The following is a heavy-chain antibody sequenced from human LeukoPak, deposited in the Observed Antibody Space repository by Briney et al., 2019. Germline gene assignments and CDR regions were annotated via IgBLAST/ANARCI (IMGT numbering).Heavy chain of an antibody. CDR3: ARGIGDDSSGYYYFYFDY. V-gene: IGHV4-30-4*01. CDR1: GGSISSGDYY. D-gene: IGHD3-22*01. Sequence: SQTLPLTCTVSGGSISSGDYYWSWIRQPPGKGLEWIGYIYYSGSTYYNPSLKSRVTISVDTSKNQFSLKLSSVTAADTAVYYCARGIGDDSSGYYYFYFDYWGQGTLVTVSS. CDR2: IYYSGST. J-gene: IGHJ4*02.